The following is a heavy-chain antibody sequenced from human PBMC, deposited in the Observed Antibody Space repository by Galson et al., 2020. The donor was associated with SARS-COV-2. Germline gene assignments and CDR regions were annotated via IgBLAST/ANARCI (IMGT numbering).Heavy chain of an antibody. CDR3: ARDKKTMVRGVIYHYYGMDV. CDR2: IWYDGSNK. V-gene: IGHV3-33*01. Sequence: QLGESLKISCAASGFMFSSYGMHWVRQAPGKGLEWVAVIWYDGSNKYYADSVKGRFTISRDNSKNTVYLQMNSLRAEDTAVYYCARDKKTMVRGVIYHYYGMDVWGQGTTVTVSS. J-gene: IGHJ6*02. D-gene: IGHD3-10*01. CDR1: GFMFSSYG.